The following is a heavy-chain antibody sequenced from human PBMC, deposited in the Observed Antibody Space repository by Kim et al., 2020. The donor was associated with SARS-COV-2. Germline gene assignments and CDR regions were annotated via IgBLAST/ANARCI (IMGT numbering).Heavy chain of an antibody. J-gene: IGHJ5*02. V-gene: IGHV3-21*01. CDR3: ARAPSITGTTYWFDP. CDR1: GFTFSSYS. Sequence: GGSLRLSCAASGFTFSSYSMNWVRQAPGKGLEWVSSISSSSSYIYYADSVKGRFTISRDNAKNSLYLQMNSLRAEDTAVYYCARAPSITGTTYWFDPWGQGTLVTVSS. D-gene: IGHD1-7*01. CDR2: ISSSSSYI.